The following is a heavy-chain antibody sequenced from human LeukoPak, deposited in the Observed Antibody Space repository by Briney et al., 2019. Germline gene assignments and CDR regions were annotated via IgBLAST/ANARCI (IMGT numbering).Heavy chain of an antibody. CDR2: IGDNGGDT. J-gene: IGHJ4*02. CDR3: GRDWKLDY. Sequence: GGSLRLSCAASGFTFNYYAMSWVRQAPGKGLEWVSAIGDNGGDTKYAVSVKGRFTISRDNSRSALYLQMNTLRVEDTAIYYCGRDWKLDYWGQGTLVTVSS. D-gene: IGHD1-1*01. V-gene: IGHV3-23*01. CDR1: GFTFNYYA.